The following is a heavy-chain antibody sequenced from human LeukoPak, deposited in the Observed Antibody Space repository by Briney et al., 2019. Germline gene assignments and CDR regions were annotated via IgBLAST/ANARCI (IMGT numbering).Heavy chain of an antibody. D-gene: IGHD7-27*01. Sequence: ASVTVSCTVSGYTLTELSMHWVRQAPGKGLEWMGGFDPEDGETIYAQKFQGRVTMTEDTSTDTAYMELSSLRSEDTAVYYCATQTNRGLTFDYWGQGTLVTVSS. CDR3: ATQTNRGLTFDY. V-gene: IGHV1-24*01. J-gene: IGHJ4*02. CDR2: FDPEDGET. CDR1: GYTLTELS.